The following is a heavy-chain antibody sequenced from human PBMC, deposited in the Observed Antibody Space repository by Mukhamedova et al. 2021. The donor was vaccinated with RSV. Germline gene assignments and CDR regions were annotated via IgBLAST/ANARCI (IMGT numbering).Heavy chain of an antibody. CDR3: ATDPPRYCSGGSCGGWVDY. Sequence: GKGLEWMGGFDPEDGETIYAQKFQGRVTMTEDTSTDTAYMELSSLRSEDTAVYYCATDPPRYCSGGSCGGWVDYWGQGTLVTVPS. J-gene: IGHJ4*02. D-gene: IGHD2-15*01. V-gene: IGHV1-24*01. CDR2: FDPEDGET.